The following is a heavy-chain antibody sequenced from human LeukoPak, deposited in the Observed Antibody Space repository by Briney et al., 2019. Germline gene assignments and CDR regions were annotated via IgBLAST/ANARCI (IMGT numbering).Heavy chain of an antibody. CDR1: GGSIGTYY. CDR2: VYYTGWT. CDR3: ARGTLSGSYYDLDH. Sequence: SETLSLTCSVSGGSIGTYYWSWIRQPPGKGLEWIGYVYYTGWTSYNPSVKSRVTISADTSKNQFSLRLSSVTAADTALYYCARGTLSGSYYDLDHWDQGTLVTVSS. D-gene: IGHD1-26*01. V-gene: IGHV4-59*01. J-gene: IGHJ4*02.